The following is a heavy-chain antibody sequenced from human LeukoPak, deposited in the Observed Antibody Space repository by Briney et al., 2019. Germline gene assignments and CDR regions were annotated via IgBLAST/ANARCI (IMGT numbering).Heavy chain of an antibody. CDR3: ARDGILTGFDY. V-gene: IGHV3-7*01. D-gene: IGHD3-9*01. CDR2: IKQDGSEK. Sequence: GGSLRLSCVASGFTFSSYWMSWVRQAPGKGLEWVANIKQDGSEKYYVDSVKGRFTISRDNAKNSLYLQMNSLRAEDTAVYYCARDGILTGFDYWGQGTLVTVSS. J-gene: IGHJ4*02. CDR1: GFTFSSYW.